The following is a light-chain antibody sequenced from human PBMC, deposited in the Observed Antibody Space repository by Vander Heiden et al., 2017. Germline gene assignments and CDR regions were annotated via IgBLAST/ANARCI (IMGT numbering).Light chain of an antibody. CDR2: GNS. CDR1: SSNIGAGYD. CDR3: QSYDSSLSVPWV. Sequence: QSVLTPPPSVSGAPGQRVTISCTGSSSNIGAGYDVHWYQQLPGTAPKLLIYGNSNRPSGVPDRFSGSKSGTSASLAITGLQAEDEADYYCQSYDSSLSVPWVFGGGTKLTGL. J-gene: IGLJ3*02. V-gene: IGLV1-40*01.